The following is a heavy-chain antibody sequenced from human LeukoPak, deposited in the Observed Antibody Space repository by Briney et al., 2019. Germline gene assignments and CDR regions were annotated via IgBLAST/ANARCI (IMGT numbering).Heavy chain of an antibody. CDR3: ARNYDFWSGYYDAFDI. D-gene: IGHD3-3*01. V-gene: IGHV4-59*01. Sequence: SETLSLTCTVSGGSISSYYWSWIRQPPGKGLEWIGYIYYSGSTNYNPSLKSRVTISVDTSKNQFSLKLSSVTAADTAVYYCARNYDFWSGYYDAFDIWSQGTMVTVSS. CDR2: IYYSGST. J-gene: IGHJ3*02. CDR1: GGSISSYY.